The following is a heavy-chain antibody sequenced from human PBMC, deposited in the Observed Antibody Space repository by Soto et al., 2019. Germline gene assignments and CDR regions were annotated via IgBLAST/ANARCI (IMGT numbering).Heavy chain of an antibody. CDR2: ITSDGSST. Sequence: EVQLVESGGGLVQPGGSLRLSCAASGFTFSSYWMHWVRQAPGKGLVWVSRITSDGSSTSYADSVKGRFTISRDNAKNKLYLQMNSLRAEDTAVYFCARSHSSGWYYFEYWGQGTLVTVSS. CDR3: ARSHSSGWYYFEY. V-gene: IGHV3-74*01. J-gene: IGHJ4*02. D-gene: IGHD6-19*01. CDR1: GFTFSSYW.